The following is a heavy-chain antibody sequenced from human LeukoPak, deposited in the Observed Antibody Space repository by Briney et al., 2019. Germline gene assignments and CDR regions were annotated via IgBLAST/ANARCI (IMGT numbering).Heavy chain of an antibody. V-gene: IGHV1-18*01. J-gene: IGHJ4*02. Sequence: ASEPVPRTASVYSLPSYGIRWVRQPPAPGQGWMGWISTYNGKTNYPQNLQGRVTITTDPSTSTAYVEMRRLRSDDTAVYYCARDRMITFGGAYYTHWGQGTLVTVSS. CDR3: ARDRMITFGGAYYTH. CDR1: VYSLPSYG. CDR2: ISTYNGKT. D-gene: IGHD3-16*01.